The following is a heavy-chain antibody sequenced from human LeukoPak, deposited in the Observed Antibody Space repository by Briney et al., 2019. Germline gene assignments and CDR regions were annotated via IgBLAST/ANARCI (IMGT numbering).Heavy chain of an antibody. CDR3: ARGPITYYYDSSGYLDY. V-gene: IGHV3-53*01. J-gene: IGHJ4*02. Sequence: GGSLRLSCAASGFTVSSNYMSWVRQAPGQGLEWVSVIYSGGSTYYADSVKGRFTISRDNSKNTLYLQMNSLRAEDTAVYYCARGPITYYYDSSGYLDYWGQGTLITVSP. CDR2: IYSGGST. CDR1: GFTVSSNY. D-gene: IGHD3-22*01.